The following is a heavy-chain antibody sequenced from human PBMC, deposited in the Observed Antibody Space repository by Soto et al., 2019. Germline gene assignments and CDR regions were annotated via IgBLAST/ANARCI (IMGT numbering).Heavy chain of an antibody. J-gene: IGHJ6*02. CDR2: FDPEDGET. CDR1: GYTLTELS. D-gene: IGHD1-26*01. CDR3: ATDGASSGSSYYYYGMDV. V-gene: IGHV1-24*01. Sequence: ASVKVSCKVSGYTLTELSMHWVRQAPGKGLEWMGGFDPEDGETIYAQKVQGRVTMTEDTSTDTAYMELSSLRSEDTAVYYCATDGASSGSSYYYYGMDVWGQGTTVTVSS.